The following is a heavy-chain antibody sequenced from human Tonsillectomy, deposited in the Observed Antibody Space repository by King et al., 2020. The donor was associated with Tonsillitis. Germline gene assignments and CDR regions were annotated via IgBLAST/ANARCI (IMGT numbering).Heavy chain of an antibody. CDR3: ANYPDTNLGGSRY. CDR2: ISGSAKTA. CDR1: GFTFSTYA. D-gene: IGHD3-3*01. Sequence: VQLVESGGGLGQPGGSLRLSCAASGFTFSTYAMKWVRQAPGKGLEWVSAISGSAKTAYYADSVKGRFIISRDNSKKTLYLQMNSLRAEDTAIYYCANYPDTNLGGSRYWGQGTLVTVSS. J-gene: IGHJ4*02. V-gene: IGHV3-23*04.